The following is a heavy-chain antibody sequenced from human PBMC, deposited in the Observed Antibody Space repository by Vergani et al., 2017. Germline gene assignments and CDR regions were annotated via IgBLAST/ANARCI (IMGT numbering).Heavy chain of an antibody. CDR1: GGSISSGSYY. CDR2: IYTSGST. D-gene: IGHD2-8*01. V-gene: IGHV4-61*02. Sequence: QVQLQESGPGLVKPSQTLSLTCTVPGGSISSGSYYWSWIRQPAGKGLEWIGRIYTSGSTNYNPSLKSRVTISVDTSKNQFSLKLSSVTAADTAVYYCARGGRMEVMTSDFDYWGQGTLVTVSS. CDR3: ARGGRMEVMTSDFDY. J-gene: IGHJ4*02.